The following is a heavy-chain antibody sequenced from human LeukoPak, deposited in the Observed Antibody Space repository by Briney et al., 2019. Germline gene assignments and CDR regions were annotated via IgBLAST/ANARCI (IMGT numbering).Heavy chain of an antibody. CDR2: IIPILGIA. V-gene: IGHV1-69*04. D-gene: IGHD6-19*01. Sequence: SVKVSCKASGGTFSSYAISWVRQAPGQGLEWMGRIIPILGIANYAQKFQGRVTITADKSTSTAYMELSSLRSEDTAVYYCASKSSGWYYFDYWGQGTLVTVSS. CDR3: ASKSSGWYYFDY. CDR1: GGTFSSYA. J-gene: IGHJ4*02.